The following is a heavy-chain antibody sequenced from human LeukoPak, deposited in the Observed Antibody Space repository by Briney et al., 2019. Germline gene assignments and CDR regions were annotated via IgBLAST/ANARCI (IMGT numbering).Heavy chain of an antibody. CDR1: GGSISSSSYY. D-gene: IGHD7-27*01. V-gene: IGHV4-39*01. Sequence: PSETLSLTCTVSGGSISSSSYYWGWIRQPPGKGLEWIGSIYYSGSTYYNPSLKSRVTISVDTSKNQFSLKLSSVTAADTAVYYCARHLHPTAPLGWGQGNLVTVSS. CDR3: ARHLHPTAPLG. J-gene: IGHJ4*02. CDR2: IYYSGST.